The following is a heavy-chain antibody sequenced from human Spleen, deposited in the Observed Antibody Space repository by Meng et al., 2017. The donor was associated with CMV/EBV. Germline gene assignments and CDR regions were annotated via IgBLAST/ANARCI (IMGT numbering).Heavy chain of an antibody. CDR1: FSLSTTGVG. Sequence: FSLSTTGVGVGWIRQPPGKALEWLALIYWNDDKRYNPSLQSRLSITKDTSKDQVVLTLTNMDPLDTATYYCAQRSYGRMATADRFDFWGQGTLVTVSS. J-gene: IGHJ4*02. D-gene: IGHD5-24*01. CDR2: IYWNDDK. V-gene: IGHV2-5*01. CDR3: AQRSYGRMATADRFDF.